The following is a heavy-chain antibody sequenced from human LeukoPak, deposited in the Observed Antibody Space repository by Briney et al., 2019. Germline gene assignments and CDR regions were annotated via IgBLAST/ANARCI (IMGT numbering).Heavy chain of an antibody. D-gene: IGHD2-15*01. CDR3: TTDVILVLADNWFDP. V-gene: IGHV3-15*01. CDR2: IKSKTDGGTT. J-gene: IGHJ5*02. Sequence: GGSLRLSCAAPGFTFSNAWMSGVRQAPGKGLEWVGRIKSKTDGGTTDYAAPVKGRFTISGDDSKSTLYLQMNSLKTEDTAVYYCTTDVILVLADNWFDPWGQGTLVTVSS. CDR1: GFTFSNAW.